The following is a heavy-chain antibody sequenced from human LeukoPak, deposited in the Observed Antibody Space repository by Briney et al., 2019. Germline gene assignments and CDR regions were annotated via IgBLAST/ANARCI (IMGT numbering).Heavy chain of an antibody. CDR2: ISYDGNNK. V-gene: IGHV3-30*04. Sequence: GGSLRRSCAASGFTYSSYAMHWVRQAPGKGLEWVAVISYDGNNKYYADSVKGRFTISRDNSKNTLYLQINSLRTEDTAVYYCARGYDILTGYYYWYFDLWGRGTLVTVSS. CDR3: ARGYDILTGYYYWYFDL. J-gene: IGHJ2*01. CDR1: GFTYSSYA. D-gene: IGHD3-9*01.